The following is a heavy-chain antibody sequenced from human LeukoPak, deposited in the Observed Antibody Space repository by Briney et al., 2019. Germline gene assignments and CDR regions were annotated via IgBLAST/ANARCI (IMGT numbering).Heavy chain of an antibody. V-gene: IGHV3-23*01. Sequence: GGSLRLSCAASGFTFITYTMDWVRQAPGKGLEWVSAISGSGGSTYYADSVEGRFTISRDNSKNTLYLQMNSLRAEDTAVYYCAKGPPRGTGGGYYYYYYYMDVWGKGTTVTVSS. CDR2: ISGSGGST. CDR3: AKGPPRGTGGGYYYYYYYMDV. CDR1: GFTFITYT. D-gene: IGHD1-26*01. J-gene: IGHJ6*03.